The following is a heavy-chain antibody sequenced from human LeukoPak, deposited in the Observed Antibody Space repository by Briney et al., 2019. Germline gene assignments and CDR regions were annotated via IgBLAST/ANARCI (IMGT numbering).Heavy chain of an antibody. Sequence: PGGSLRLSCAASGFTFSSYAMSWVRQAPGKGLEWVSSISSSSSYIYYADSLKGRFTISRDNAKNSLYLQLNSLRAEDTAVYYCARDMYDDYGMDVWGQGTTVTVSS. CDR1: GFTFSSYA. CDR3: ARDMYDDYGMDV. J-gene: IGHJ6*02. V-gene: IGHV3-21*01. D-gene: IGHD3-3*01. CDR2: ISSSSSYI.